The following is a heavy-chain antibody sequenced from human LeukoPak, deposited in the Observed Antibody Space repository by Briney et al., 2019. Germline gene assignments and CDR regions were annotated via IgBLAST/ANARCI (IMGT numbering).Heavy chain of an antibody. D-gene: IGHD1-26*01. CDR2: INPNSGGT. CDR3: ARAPKFRLVGISKGPFDP. CDR1: GYTFTAYY. V-gene: IGHV1-2*02. J-gene: IGHJ5*02. Sequence: ASVKVSCKASGYTFTAYYMHWVRQAPGQGLEWMGWINPNSGGTNYAQKFQGRVTMTRDTSISTAYMELSRLRSDDTAVYYCARAPKFRLVGISKGPFDPWGQGTLVTVSS.